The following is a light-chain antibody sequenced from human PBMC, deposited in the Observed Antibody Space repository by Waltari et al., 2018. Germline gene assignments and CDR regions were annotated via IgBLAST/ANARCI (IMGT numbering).Light chain of an antibody. Sequence: EIVMTQSPATLSVSPGERATLSCRDSQSVISNVAWYQQKPGQAPRPLIYGASTRATGIPARFSGSGSGTEFTLTISSLQSEDFAVYYCQQYNNWPPMYTFGQGTKLEIK. CDR3: QQYNNWPPMYT. CDR1: QSVISN. J-gene: IGKJ2*01. V-gene: IGKV3-15*01. CDR2: GAS.